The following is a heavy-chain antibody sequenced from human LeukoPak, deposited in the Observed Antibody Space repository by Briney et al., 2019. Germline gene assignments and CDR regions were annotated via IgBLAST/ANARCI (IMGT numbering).Heavy chain of an antibody. J-gene: IGHJ4*02. CDR2: ISAYNGNT. CDR3: AREAGDYHPPSIDY. D-gene: IGHD4-17*01. V-gene: IGHV1-18*01. CDR1: GYTFTSYD. Sequence: ASVKVSCKASGYTFTSYDINWVRQATGQGLEWMGWISAYNGNTKYAQKLQGRVTMTTDTSTSTAYMELRRLRSDDTAVYYCAREAGDYHPPSIDYWGQGTLVTVSS.